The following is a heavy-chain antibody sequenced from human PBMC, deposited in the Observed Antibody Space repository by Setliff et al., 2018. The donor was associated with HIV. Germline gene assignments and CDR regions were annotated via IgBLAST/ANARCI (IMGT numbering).Heavy chain of an antibody. Sequence: SETLSLTCTVSGGSISSSSYYWGWIRQPPGKGLEWIGSIYYSGSTYYNPSLKSRVTISVDTSKNQFSLRLSSVTAADTAVFYCARASTGYSSIWYRNGLTYYNYMDVWGRGTKVTVSS. V-gene: IGHV4-39*07. CDR3: ARASTGYSSIWYRNGLTYYNYMDV. CDR2: IYYSGST. J-gene: IGHJ6*03. D-gene: IGHD6-13*01. CDR1: GGSISSSSYY.